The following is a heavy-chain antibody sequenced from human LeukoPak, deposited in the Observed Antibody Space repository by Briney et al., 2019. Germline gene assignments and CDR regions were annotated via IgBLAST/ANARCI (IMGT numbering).Heavy chain of an antibody. D-gene: IGHD3-22*01. Sequence: PGGSLRLSCAASGFTFSTYDMTWVRQAPGKGLEWVSYISGRTDTIYYADSVTGRFTISRDNAKNSLFLHVSSLRAEDTAIYYCARSRLPSPMRYYFDSWGLGTLVTVSS. V-gene: IGHV3-48*03. CDR3: ARSRLPSPMRYYFDS. CDR2: ISGRTDTI. J-gene: IGHJ4*02. CDR1: GFTFSTYD.